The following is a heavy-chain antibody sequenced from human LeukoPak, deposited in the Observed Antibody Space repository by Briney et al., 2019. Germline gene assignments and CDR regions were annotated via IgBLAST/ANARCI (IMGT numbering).Heavy chain of an antibody. Sequence: PSETLSLTCTVSGGSISSYYWNWIRQPPGKGLEWIGYIYYSGRTNYNPSLKSRVTMSVDTSKNQFSLKVSSVTAADTAVYYCARDSGEIFDFWGQGTLVTVSS. D-gene: IGHD1-26*01. J-gene: IGHJ4*02. CDR3: ARDSGEIFDF. V-gene: IGHV4-59*01. CDR1: GGSISSYY. CDR2: IYYSGRT.